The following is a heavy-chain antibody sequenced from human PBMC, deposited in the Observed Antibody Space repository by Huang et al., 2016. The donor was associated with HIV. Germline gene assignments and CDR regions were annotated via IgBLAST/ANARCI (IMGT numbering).Heavy chain of an antibody. J-gene: IGHJ4*02. D-gene: IGHD3-22*01. Sequence: QVQLVQSGAEVKKPGSSVKVSCKASGGTFSSYAISWVRQAPGQGLEWMGGIIPIFGTANYAQKFRGRVTIPADESTSTAYMELSSLRSEVPAVYYCLYDSSGRAVLGTADYWGQGTLVTVSS. CDR2: IIPIFGTA. CDR3: LYDSSGRAVLGTADY. CDR1: GGTFSSYA. V-gene: IGHV1-69*13.